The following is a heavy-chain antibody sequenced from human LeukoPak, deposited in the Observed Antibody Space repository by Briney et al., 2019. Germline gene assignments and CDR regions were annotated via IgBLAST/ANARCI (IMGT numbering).Heavy chain of an antibody. Sequence: PGRSLRLSCAASGFTFSSYGMHWVRQAPGKGLEWVAVISYDGSNKYYADSVKGRFTISRDNSKSTLYLQMNSLRAEDTAVYYCAKDLSSGWTNWFDPWGQGTLVTVSS. J-gene: IGHJ5*02. CDR1: GFTFSSYG. D-gene: IGHD6-19*01. CDR3: AKDLSSGWTNWFDP. CDR2: ISYDGSNK. V-gene: IGHV3-30*18.